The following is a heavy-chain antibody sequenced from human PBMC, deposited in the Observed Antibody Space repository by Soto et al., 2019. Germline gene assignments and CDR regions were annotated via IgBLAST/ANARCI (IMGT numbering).Heavy chain of an antibody. D-gene: IGHD3-22*01. CDR3: AREGGAGYYDSSGYEVGMDV. V-gene: IGHV4-31*03. Sequence: QVQLQESGPGLVKPSQTLSLTCTVSGGSISSGGYYWSWIRQHPGKGLEWIGYIYYSGSTYYNPSLKRRVTISVDTAKNQFSLRLSSVPAADTAVYYCAREGGAGYYDSSGYEVGMDVWGQGTTVTVSS. CDR1: GGSISSGGYY. CDR2: IYYSGST. J-gene: IGHJ6*02.